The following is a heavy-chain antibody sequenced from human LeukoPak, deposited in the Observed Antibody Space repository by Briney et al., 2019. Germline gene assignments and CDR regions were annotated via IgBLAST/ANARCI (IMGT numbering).Heavy chain of an antibody. CDR3: TTEGPFDSSGYSVSPY. CDR1: GCTFSNAW. CDR2: IKSKTDGGTT. Sequence: GGSLRLSCAASGCTFSNAWMSWVRQAPGKGLEWVGRIKSKTDGGTTDYAAPVKGRFTISRDDSKNTLYLQMNSLKTEDTAVYYCTTEGPFDSSGYSVSPYWGQGTLVTVSS. V-gene: IGHV3-15*01. D-gene: IGHD3-22*01. J-gene: IGHJ4*02.